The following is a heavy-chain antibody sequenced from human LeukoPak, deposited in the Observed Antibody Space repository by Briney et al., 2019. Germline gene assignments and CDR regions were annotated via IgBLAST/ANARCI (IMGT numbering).Heavy chain of an antibody. CDR2: ISVSGGST. J-gene: IGHJ3*02. CDR3: ARDDAFDI. V-gene: IGHV3-23*01. CDR1: GFTFSTYA. Sequence: GESLKISCASSGFTFSTYAMSWVRQAPGKGLEWVSTISVSGGSTYYADSVKGRFTISRDNVKNSLYLQMNSLRDEDTAVYYCARDDAFDIWGQGTMVTVSS.